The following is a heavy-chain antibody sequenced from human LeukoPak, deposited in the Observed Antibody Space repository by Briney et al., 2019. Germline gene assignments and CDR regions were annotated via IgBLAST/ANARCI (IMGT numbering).Heavy chain of an antibody. Sequence: SETLSLTCTVSGGSISSYYWSWIRQPPGKGLEWIGYIYYSGSTYYNPSLKSRVTISVDTSKNQFSLKLSSVTAADTAVYYCASLYYDFWSGYYGKGGFDYWGQGTLVTVSS. CDR3: ASLYYDFWSGYYGKGGFDY. CDR1: GGSISSYY. D-gene: IGHD3-3*01. V-gene: IGHV4-59*08. CDR2: IYYSGST. J-gene: IGHJ4*02.